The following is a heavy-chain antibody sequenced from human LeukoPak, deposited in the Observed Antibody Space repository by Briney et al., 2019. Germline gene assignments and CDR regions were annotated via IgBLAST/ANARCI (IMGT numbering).Heavy chain of an antibody. CDR2: ISSSSSTI. Sequence: TGGSLRLSCAASGFTFSSYSMNWARQAPGKGLEWVSYISSSSSTIYYADSVKGRFTISRDNAKNSLYLQMNSLRAEDTAVYYCARVDYDSSAWGQGTLLTVSS. V-gene: IGHV3-48*01. CDR3: ARVDYDSSA. D-gene: IGHD3-22*01. J-gene: IGHJ5*02. CDR1: GFTFSSYS.